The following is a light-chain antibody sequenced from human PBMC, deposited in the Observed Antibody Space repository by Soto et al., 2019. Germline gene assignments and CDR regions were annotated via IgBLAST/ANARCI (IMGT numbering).Light chain of an antibody. V-gene: IGLV2-14*03. CDR1: SNELGGHYA. Sequence: SALTQPASGTGSPGHSLTISGTGTSNELGGHYADSWNPTLSGHTPRLLIYDATSPAAGVSNRLCASKSGHTTALTRTELQAEDEADYYFSSYVTGGSYVLGHGSKVTGL. CDR3: SSYVTGGSYV. J-gene: IGLJ1*01. CDR2: DAT.